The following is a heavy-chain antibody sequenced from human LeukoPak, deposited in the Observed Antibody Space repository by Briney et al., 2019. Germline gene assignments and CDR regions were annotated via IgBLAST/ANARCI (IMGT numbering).Heavy chain of an antibody. CDR1: GGTFSSYA. D-gene: IGHD6-19*01. CDR3: ARDRAGGWDPFDY. J-gene: IGHJ4*02. Sequence: ASVKVSCKASGGTFSSYAISWVRQAPGQGLEWMGWINTNTGNPTYAQGFTGRFVFSLDTSVSTAYLQISSLKAEDTAVYYCARDRAGGWDPFDYWGQGTLVTVSS. V-gene: IGHV7-4-1*02. CDR2: INTNTGNP.